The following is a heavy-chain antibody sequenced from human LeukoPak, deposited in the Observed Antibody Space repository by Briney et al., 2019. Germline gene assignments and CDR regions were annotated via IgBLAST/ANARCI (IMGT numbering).Heavy chain of an antibody. Sequence: GGSLRLSCAASGFTFSGSAMHWVRQASGKGLEWVGRIRSKANNYATAYAASVKGRFTISRDDSKNTAHLQMNSLKTEDTAVYYCTRRSVEAAAGTTASGIYYYYMDVWGKGTTVTVSS. CDR2: IRSKANNYAT. J-gene: IGHJ6*03. CDR1: GFTFSGSA. V-gene: IGHV3-73*01. CDR3: TRRSVEAAAGTTASGIYYYYMDV. D-gene: IGHD6-13*01.